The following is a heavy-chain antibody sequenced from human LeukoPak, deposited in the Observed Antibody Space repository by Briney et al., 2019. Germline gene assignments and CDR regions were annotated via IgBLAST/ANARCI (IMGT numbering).Heavy chain of an antibody. CDR3: ASLPSRSSPYYYYYYMDV. Sequence: SETLSLTCAVYGGSFSGYYWSWIRQPPGKGLEWIGEINHSGSTNYNPSLKSRVTISVDTSKNQFSLKLSSVTAADTAVYYCASLPSRSSPYYYYYYMDVWGKGTTVTVSS. D-gene: IGHD6-13*01. V-gene: IGHV4-34*01. CDR2: INHSGST. CDR1: GGSFSGYY. J-gene: IGHJ6*03.